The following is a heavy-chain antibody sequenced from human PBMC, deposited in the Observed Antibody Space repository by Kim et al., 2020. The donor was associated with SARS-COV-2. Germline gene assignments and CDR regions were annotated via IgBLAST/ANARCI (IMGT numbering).Heavy chain of an antibody. CDR1: GFTFSSYA. J-gene: IGHJ4*02. Sequence: GGSLRLSCAASGFTFSSYAMSWVRQAPGKGPEWVSLVSGSGGSTYHADSVKGRFAISRDNSKKTLYLQMNSLRAEDTDIYYCAKGESNYCSFFDYWGQGTMVTVSS. V-gene: IGHV3-23*01. D-gene: IGHD1-26*01. CDR3: AKGESNYCSFFDY. CDR2: VSGSGGST.